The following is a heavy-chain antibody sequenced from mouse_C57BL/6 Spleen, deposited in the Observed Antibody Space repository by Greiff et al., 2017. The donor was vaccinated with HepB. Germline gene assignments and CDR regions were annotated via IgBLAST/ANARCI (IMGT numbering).Heavy chain of an antibody. V-gene: IGHV1-82*01. CDR2: IYPGDGDT. D-gene: IGHD2-4*01. CDR3: ARDYDDGAGFAY. CDR1: GYAFSSSW. J-gene: IGHJ3*01. Sequence: VQLQQSGPELVKPGASVKISCKASGYAFSSSWMNWVKQRPGKGLEWIGRIYPGDGDTNYNGKFKGKATLTADKSSSTAYMQLSSLTSEDSAVYFCARDYDDGAGFAYWGQGTLVTVSA.